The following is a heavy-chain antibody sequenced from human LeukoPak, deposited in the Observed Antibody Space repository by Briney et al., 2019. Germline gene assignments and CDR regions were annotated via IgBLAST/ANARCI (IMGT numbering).Heavy chain of an antibody. CDR2: IYTSGST. V-gene: IGHV4-4*07. CDR1: GGSISSYY. J-gene: IGHJ4*02. D-gene: IGHD2-2*02. CDR3: ARGGGYCSSTSCYTLCCFDY. Sequence: SETLSLTCTVSGGSISSYYWSWIRQPAGKGLEWIGRIYTSGSTNYNPSLKSRVTMSVDTSKNQFSLKLSSVTAADTAVYYCARGGGYCSSTSCYTLCCFDYWGQGILVTVSS.